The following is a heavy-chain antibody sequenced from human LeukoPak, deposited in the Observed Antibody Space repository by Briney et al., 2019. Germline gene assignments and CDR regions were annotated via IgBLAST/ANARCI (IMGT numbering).Heavy chain of an antibody. J-gene: IGHJ4*02. CDR1: GGSIFSGDYY. CDR3: ARNVAFPSAFDD. V-gene: IGHV4-61*08. D-gene: IGHD5-12*01. Sequence: PSETLSLTCTVPGGSIFSGDYYSSWIRQPPGKGLEWIGYIYYSGRTNYTPSLKSRVTISVDTSKNQFSLKLSSVTAADTAVYYCARNVAFPSAFDDWGQGTLVTVSS. CDR2: IYYSGRT.